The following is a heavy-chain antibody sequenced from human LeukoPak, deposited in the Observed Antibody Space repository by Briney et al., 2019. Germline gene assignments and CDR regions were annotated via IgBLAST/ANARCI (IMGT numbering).Heavy chain of an antibody. CDR1: GYTFTGYY. J-gene: IGHJ4*02. CDR3: AKSGSSGWPKRGQIDY. Sequence: ASVKVSCKASGYTFTGYYMHWVRQAPGQGLEWMGWINPNSGGTYYAQKFQGRVTMTSDTSISTAYMELNSLRSDDTAVYYCAKSGSSGWPKRGQIDYWGQGTLVTVSS. CDR2: INPNSGGT. D-gene: IGHD6-19*01. V-gene: IGHV1-2*02.